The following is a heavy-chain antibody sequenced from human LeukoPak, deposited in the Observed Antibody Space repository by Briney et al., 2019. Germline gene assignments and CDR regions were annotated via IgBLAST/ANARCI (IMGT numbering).Heavy chain of an antibody. D-gene: IGHD4-11*01. J-gene: IGHJ4*02. CDR3: ARGLDDYPVYFDY. Sequence: QPGGSLRLSCAASGFTFDDYAMHWVRQAPGKGLEWVSGISWNSGSIGYADSVEGRFTISRDNAKNSLYLQMNSLRAEDTAVYYCARGLDDYPVYFDYWGQGTLVTVSS. CDR1: GFTFDDYA. V-gene: IGHV3-9*01. CDR2: ISWNSGSI.